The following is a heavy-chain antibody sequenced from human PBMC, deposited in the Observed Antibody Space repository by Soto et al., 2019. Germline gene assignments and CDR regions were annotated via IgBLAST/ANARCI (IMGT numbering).Heavy chain of an antibody. J-gene: IGHJ4*02. Sequence: QVQLHQSGPGLVKPSQTLSLTCAISGDSISSNNSAWNWIRQSSSRGLEWLGRTYYKSKWYNEYAESVKSRISFNPDTSKNHFSLQLNSVTPEDTAVYYCTREQMYCSGTTCYATDFDAWGQGTLVTVSS. CDR2: TYYKSKWYN. CDR1: GDSISSNNSA. D-gene: IGHD2-2*01. V-gene: IGHV6-1*01. CDR3: TREQMYCSGTTCYATDFDA.